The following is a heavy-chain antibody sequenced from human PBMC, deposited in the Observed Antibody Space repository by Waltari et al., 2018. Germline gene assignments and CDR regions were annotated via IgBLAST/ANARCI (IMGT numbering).Heavy chain of an antibody. D-gene: IGHD2-2*02. CDR2: ISHSGVT. Sequence: QVQLHQWGAGLLQPSETLSLTCAVSGRPFTDYPWSWIRQPPGRGLEWIGEISHSGVTHYNPSLRSRVTMSVDTIKKHFSLKLTSLTAADTAVYFCARTWGYSPPLGWFDPWGQGTRVTISS. V-gene: IGHV4-34*01. CDR3: ARTWGYSPPLGWFDP. J-gene: IGHJ5*02. CDR1: GRPFTDYP.